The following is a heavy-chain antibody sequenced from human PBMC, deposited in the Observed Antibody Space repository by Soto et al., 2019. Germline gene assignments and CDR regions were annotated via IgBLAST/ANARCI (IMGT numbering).Heavy chain of an antibody. D-gene: IGHD3-10*01. V-gene: IGHV1-69*06. CDR2: TIPVFHTA. CDR1: GGTLSDHG. J-gene: IGHJ3*02. CDR3: ARVVYGSGNYYTGPSAFDI. Sequence: QVQLEQSGAEVKKPGSSVKVSCKASGGTLSDHGVAWLRQAPGQGLEWMGGTIPVFHTAKYAQKFQGRVTVTADKFTNIAYMELSSLRSEDTAFYFCARVVYGSGNYYTGPSAFDIWGQGTMVIVSS.